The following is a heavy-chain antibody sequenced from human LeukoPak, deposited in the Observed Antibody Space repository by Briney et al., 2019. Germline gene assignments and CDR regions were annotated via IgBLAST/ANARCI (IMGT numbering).Heavy chain of an antibody. V-gene: IGHV3-23*01. CDR3: AKERWFGESPDYGMDV. CDR1: GFTFSSYV. J-gene: IGHJ6*02. D-gene: IGHD3-10*01. CDR2: ISGGGGST. Sequence: PGGSLRLSCAASGFTFSSYVMTWVCQAPGKGLEWVSAISGGGGSTIYADSVKGRFTISRDNSKNTLYLQMNSLRAEDTAVYYCAKERWFGESPDYGMDVWGQGTTVTVSS.